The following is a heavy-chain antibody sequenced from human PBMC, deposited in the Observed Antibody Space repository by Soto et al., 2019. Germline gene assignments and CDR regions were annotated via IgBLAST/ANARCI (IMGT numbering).Heavy chain of an antibody. Sequence: QVQLVQSGAEVEKPGASVRVSCQASGYTFIDHDLNWVRQAPGQGLEWMGWMNPKSGNAGSVQRFQDRVTMPRNTSINTAFLELTNLRSDDTAIYYCARGRFKGDTWLDFWGQGSLVTVSS. J-gene: IGHJ5*01. CDR2: MNPKSGNA. CDR3: ARGRFKGDTWLDF. CDR1: GYTFIDHD. V-gene: IGHV1-8*01. D-gene: IGHD3-16*01.